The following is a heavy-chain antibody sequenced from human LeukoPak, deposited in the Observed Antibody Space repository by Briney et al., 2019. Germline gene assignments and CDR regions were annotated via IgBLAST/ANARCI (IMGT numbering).Heavy chain of an antibody. Sequence: GGSLTLSCAASGFTFYDYAMHWVRQVPGKGLEWVGGVNRDSTTVAYGDSVKGRFTISRDNARNSLYLQMNSPRTEDTALYYCAKDLAVGTTPRVYAFDVWGQGTMVTVS. CDR1: GFTFYDYA. CDR3: AKDLAVGTTPRVYAFDV. CDR2: VNRDSTTV. V-gene: IGHV3-9*01. D-gene: IGHD1-26*01. J-gene: IGHJ3*01.